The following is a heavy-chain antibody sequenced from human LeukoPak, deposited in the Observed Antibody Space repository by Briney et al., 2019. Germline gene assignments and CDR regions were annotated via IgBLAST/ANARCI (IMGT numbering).Heavy chain of an antibody. V-gene: IGHV4-39*01. D-gene: IGHD6-13*01. CDR2: IYYSGST. CDR3: VAITATGNWFDP. Sequence: PSETLSLTCTVSGGSISSSSYYWGWIRQPPGKGLEWIGSIYYSGSTYYNPSLKSRVTISVDTSKNQFSLKLSSVTAADTALYYCVAITATGNWFDPWGQGILVTVSS. J-gene: IGHJ5*02. CDR1: GGSISSSSYY.